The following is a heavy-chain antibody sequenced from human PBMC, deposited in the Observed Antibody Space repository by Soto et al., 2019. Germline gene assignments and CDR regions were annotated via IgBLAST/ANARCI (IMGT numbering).Heavy chain of an antibody. CDR2: ISYSGST. CDR1: GGSIRSSDYY. V-gene: IGHV4-39*01. D-gene: IGHD3-9*01. Sequence: PSETLSLTCTVSGGSIRSSDYYWGWIRQPPGKGLEWIGTISYSGSTYYNPSLKSRVIISVDTSKNQFSLQLSSVTAADTAIYYCARQGDHYNILTVSFDYWGQGTLVTVS. J-gene: IGHJ4*02. CDR3: ARQGDHYNILTVSFDY.